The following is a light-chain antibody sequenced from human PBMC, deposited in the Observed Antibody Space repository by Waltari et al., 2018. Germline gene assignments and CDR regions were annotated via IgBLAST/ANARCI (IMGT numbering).Light chain of an antibody. Sequence: QSVLTQPPSASGTPGQRVTTSCSGRSSNIARNTVNWYQQLPGTAPQLLIYSNNQWPSGVPDRFSGSKSGTSASLAISGLQSEDEADYYCAAWDDSLNGVVFGGGTKLTVL. CDR3: AAWDDSLNGVV. J-gene: IGLJ2*01. V-gene: IGLV1-44*01. CDR1: SSNIARNT. CDR2: SNN.